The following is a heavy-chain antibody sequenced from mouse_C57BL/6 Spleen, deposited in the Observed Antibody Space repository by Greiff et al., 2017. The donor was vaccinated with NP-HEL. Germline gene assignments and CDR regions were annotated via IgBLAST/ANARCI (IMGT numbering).Heavy chain of an antibody. CDR2: IYPGSGNT. CDR3: AREDYYYGSSYVSLFAY. D-gene: IGHD1-1*01. J-gene: IGHJ3*01. CDR1: GYTFPDYY. Sequence: VQLQQSGAELVRPGASVKLSCKASGYTFPDYYINWVKQRPGQGLEWIARIYPGSGNTYYNEKFKGKATLTAEKSSSTAYMQLSSLTSEDSAVYFCAREDYYYGSSYVSLFAYWGQGTLVTVSA. V-gene: IGHV1-76*01.